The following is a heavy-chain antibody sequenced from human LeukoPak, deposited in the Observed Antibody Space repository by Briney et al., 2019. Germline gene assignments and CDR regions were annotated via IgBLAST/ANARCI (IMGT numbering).Heavy chain of an antibody. CDR3: ATHTDPDYYFDY. CDR2: IITIFGTA. CDR1: GGTFSSYA. Sequence: ASVKVSCKASGGTFSSYAISWVRQAPGQGLEWMGGIITIFGTANYAQKFQGRVTITTDESTSTAYMELSSLRSEDTAVYYCATHTDPDYYFDYWGQGTLVTVSS. V-gene: IGHV1-69*05. J-gene: IGHJ4*02. D-gene: IGHD5-18*01.